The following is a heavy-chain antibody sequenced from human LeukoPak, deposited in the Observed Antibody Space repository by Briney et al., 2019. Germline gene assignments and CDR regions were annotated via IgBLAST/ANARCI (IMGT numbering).Heavy chain of an antibody. CDR2: INRGGDNI. D-gene: IGHD3-9*01. CDR1: GFTFSRYS. CDR3: ARDHDWAFDY. J-gene: IGHJ4*02. Sequence: GGSLRLSCSASGFTFSRYSMNWVRQAPGKGLEWLAYINRGGDNIWYADSVKGRFTISRDNARDSLFLQMNSLRDEDTAVYYCARDHDWAFDYWGQGTLVTVSS. V-gene: IGHV3-48*02.